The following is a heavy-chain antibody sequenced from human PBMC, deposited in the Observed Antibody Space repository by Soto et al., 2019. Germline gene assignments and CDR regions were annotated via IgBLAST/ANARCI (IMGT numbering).Heavy chain of an antibody. V-gene: IGHV4-39*01. CDR2: IYYSGST. CDR1: GGSISSSSYY. D-gene: IGHD6-13*01. CDR3: ARRKIHAQLVGPRPDWFDP. Sequence: QLQLQESGPGLVKPSETLSLTCTVSGGSISSSSYYWGWIRQPPGKGLEWIGSIYYSGSTYYNPSXXRRATIPVDTXXNXFXXKLSSVTAADTAVYYCARRKIHAQLVGPRPDWFDPWGQGTLVTVSS. J-gene: IGHJ5*02.